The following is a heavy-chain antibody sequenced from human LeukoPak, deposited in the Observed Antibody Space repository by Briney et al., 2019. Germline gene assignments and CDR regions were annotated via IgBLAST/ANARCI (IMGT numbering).Heavy chain of an antibody. V-gene: IGHV4-34*01. CDR1: GGSFSGYY. D-gene: IGHD1-20*01. CDR2: INHSGST. J-gene: IGHJ4*02. Sequence: SETLSLTCAVYGGSFSGYYWSWIRQPPVKELEWIGEINHSGSTNYNPSLKSRVTISVDTSKNQFSLKLSSVTAADTAVYYCARGGITGTPSGYWGQGTLVTVSS. CDR3: ARGGITGTPSGY.